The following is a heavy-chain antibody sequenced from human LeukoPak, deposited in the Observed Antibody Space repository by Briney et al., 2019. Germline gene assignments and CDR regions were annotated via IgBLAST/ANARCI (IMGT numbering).Heavy chain of an antibody. CDR3: ARVSCSGGSCYSVFDY. V-gene: IGHV3-7*01. CDR1: GFTFSSYW. CDR2: IKQDGSEK. J-gene: IGHJ4*02. Sequence: GGSLRLSCAASGFTFSSYWMSWVRQAPGKGLEWVANIKQDGSEKYYVDSVKGGFTISRDNAKNSLYLQMNSLRAEDTAVYYCARVSCSGGSCYSVFDYWGQGTLVTVSS. D-gene: IGHD2-15*01.